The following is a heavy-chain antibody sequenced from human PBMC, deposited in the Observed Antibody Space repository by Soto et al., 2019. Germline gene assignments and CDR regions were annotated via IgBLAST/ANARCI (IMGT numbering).Heavy chain of an antibody. D-gene: IGHD2-2*01. CDR2: IYYSGST. Sequence: SETLSLTCTVSGGSISSGDYYWSWIRQPPGKGLEWIGYIYYSGSTNYNPSLKSRVTISVDTSKNQFSLELSSVTAADTAVYYCASYCTSTSCPFDYWGQGILVTVSS. V-gene: IGHV4-61*08. J-gene: IGHJ4*02. CDR1: GGSISSGDYY. CDR3: ASYCTSTSCPFDY.